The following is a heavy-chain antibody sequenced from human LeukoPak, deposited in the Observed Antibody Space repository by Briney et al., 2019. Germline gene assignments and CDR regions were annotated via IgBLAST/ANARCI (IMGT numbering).Heavy chain of an antibody. Sequence: ASVKVSCKASGYTFTGYYIHWVRQAPGQGLEWMGWINPNSGGSNYAQKFQGRVTMTRDTSISTAYMELSRLRSDDTAVYYCAREGRLRYFDWLGNWFDPWGQGTLVTVSS. V-gene: IGHV1-2*02. CDR2: INPNSGGS. CDR3: AREGRLRYFDWLGNWFDP. CDR1: GYTFTGYY. D-gene: IGHD3-9*01. J-gene: IGHJ5*02.